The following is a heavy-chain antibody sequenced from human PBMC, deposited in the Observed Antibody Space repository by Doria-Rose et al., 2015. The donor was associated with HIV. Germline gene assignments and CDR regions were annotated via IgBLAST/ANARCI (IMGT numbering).Heavy chain of an antibody. J-gene: IGHJ4*02. CDR3: VRDGDHYDFDF. Sequence: QPGGSLRLTCAASGFTFSPYWMHWVRQTPGKGLVWVSRIKSDGSWKNYADSVKGRFTISRDNAKKMVFLQMNSLRVEDTAVYYCVRDGDHYDFDFWGQGTLVTVSS. V-gene: IGHV3-74*01. CDR1: GFTFSPYW. CDR2: IKSDGSWK. D-gene: IGHD5-12*01.